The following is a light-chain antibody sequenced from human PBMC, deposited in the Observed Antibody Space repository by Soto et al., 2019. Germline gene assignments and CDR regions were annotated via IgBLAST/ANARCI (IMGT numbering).Light chain of an antibody. CDR1: SSNIGSNI. V-gene: IGLV1-44*01. Sequence: QPVLTQPPSASGTPGQRVTISCSGGSSNIGSNIVNWYQQLPGTAPKLLIYYNDQRPSGVPDRVSGSKSGTSASLAIRGLRSEDEAHYYCVAWDDSLNGWVFGGGTKLTVL. CDR3: VAWDDSLNGWV. CDR2: YND. J-gene: IGLJ3*02.